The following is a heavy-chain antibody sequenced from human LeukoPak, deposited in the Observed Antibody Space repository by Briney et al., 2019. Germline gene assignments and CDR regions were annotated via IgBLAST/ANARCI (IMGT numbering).Heavy chain of an antibody. V-gene: IGHV3-20*04. CDR3: ARISTTKIRGVTNWFDP. CDR1: GFIFDDYG. CDR2: INWNGGST. Sequence: GGSLRLSCAASGFIFDDYGMTWVRQAPGKGLEWVSGINWNGGSTGYGDSVKGRFTISRDSVKNSLYLQMNSLRAEDTALYFCARISTTKIRGVTNWFDPWGQGTLVTVSS. D-gene: IGHD3-10*01. J-gene: IGHJ5*02.